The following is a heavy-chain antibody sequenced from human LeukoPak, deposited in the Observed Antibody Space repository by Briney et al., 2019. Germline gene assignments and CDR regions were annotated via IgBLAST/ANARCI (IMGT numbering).Heavy chain of an antibody. CDR2: ISDDGSDQ. Sequence: GGSLRLSCVASGFDFTNYGMHWVRQAPGKGLEWVSLISDDGSDQYYAESVKGRFSISRDNSKNTLYLQMTSLRPDDTAVYFCAQRVPAPLFHNWGQGTLVTVSS. V-gene: IGHV3-30*18. CDR1: GFDFTNYG. CDR3: AQRVPAPLFHN. D-gene: IGHD2-2*01. J-gene: IGHJ4*02.